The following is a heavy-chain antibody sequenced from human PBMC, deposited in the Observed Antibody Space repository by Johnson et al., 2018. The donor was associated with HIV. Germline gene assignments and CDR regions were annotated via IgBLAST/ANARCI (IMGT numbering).Heavy chain of an antibody. CDR2: IKSKTDGGTT. V-gene: IGHV3-15*05. D-gene: IGHD1-26*01. Sequence: MLLVESGGGLVQPGGSLRLSCAASGFTFSNAWMSWVRQAPGKGLEWVGRIKSKTDGGTTDYAAPVKGRFTISRDDSKNTLYLQMNSLRAEDTALYYCARAVLVGATNADAFDIWGQGTMVTVSS. J-gene: IGHJ3*02. CDR1: GFTFSNAW. CDR3: ARAVLVGATNADAFDI.